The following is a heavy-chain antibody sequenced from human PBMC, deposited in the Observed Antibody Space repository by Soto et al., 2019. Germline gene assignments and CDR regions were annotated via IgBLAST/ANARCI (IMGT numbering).Heavy chain of an antibody. V-gene: IGHV3-11*06. CDR3: ARGGVSNTFAY. Sequence: QVKLVESGGGLVKPGGSLTLSCEGSGFPLNEHFMNWIRQAPGKGPEWIAYISSTSATTNYADSVKGRFTISRDNSKNSLSLHMNRLRGEDTAVYYCARGGVSNTFAYWGQGSLVTVSS. D-gene: IGHD3-16*01. CDR2: ISSTSATT. J-gene: IGHJ4*01. CDR1: GFPLNEHF.